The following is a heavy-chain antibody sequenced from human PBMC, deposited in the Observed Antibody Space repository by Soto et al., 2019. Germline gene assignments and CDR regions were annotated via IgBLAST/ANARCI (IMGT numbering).Heavy chain of an antibody. CDR2: IYWDDDK. CDR1: GFSLSTSGVG. V-gene: IGHV2-5*02. J-gene: IGHJ4*02. D-gene: IGHD2-15*01. Sequence: QITLKESGPTLVKPTQTLTLTCTFSGFSLSTSGVGVGWIRQPAGKALEWLALIYWDDDKRYSPSLNSRLTITKXTXXXQXLLTMTNMDPVDTATYYCTHAMLYCTGGSCTTWFDYWGQGTLVTVSS. CDR3: THAMLYCTGGSCTTWFDY.